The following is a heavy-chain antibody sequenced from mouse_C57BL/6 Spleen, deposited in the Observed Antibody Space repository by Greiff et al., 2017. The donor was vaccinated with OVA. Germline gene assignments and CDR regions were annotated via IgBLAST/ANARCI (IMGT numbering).Heavy chain of an antibody. CDR1: GFSLTSYG. Sequence: QVQLQQSGPGLVQPSQSLSITCTVSGFSLTSYGVHLVRQSPGKGLEWLGVIWRGGSTDYNAAFMSRLSITKDNSKSQVFFKMNSLQADDTAIYYCAKKRLNYHYAMDYWGQGTSVTVSS. J-gene: IGHJ4*01. CDR3: AKKRLNYHYAMDY. CDR2: IWRGGST. D-gene: IGHD2-1*01. V-gene: IGHV2-5*01.